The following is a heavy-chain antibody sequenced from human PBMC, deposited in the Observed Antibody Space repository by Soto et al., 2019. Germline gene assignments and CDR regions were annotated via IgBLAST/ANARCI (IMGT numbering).Heavy chain of an antibody. D-gene: IGHD3-10*01. CDR1: GFTFSRYV. Sequence: EVQLLESGGGLVQPGGSLRLSCVGSGFTFSRYVMSWVRQAPGKGLEGVSVISGSGGASYYTDSVKGRFTISRDNSKNTWYLEMKSLGAGDTAVYYCARPDGDYFYNHMDVWGKGTTVTVSS. CDR2: ISGSGGAS. CDR3: ARPDGDYFYNHMDV. V-gene: IGHV3-23*01. J-gene: IGHJ6*03.